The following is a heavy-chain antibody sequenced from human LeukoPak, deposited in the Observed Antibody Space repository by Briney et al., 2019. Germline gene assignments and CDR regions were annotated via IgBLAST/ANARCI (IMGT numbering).Heavy chain of an antibody. CDR2: IYYSGST. Sequence: SSETLSLTCTVSGGSISSYYWSWIRQPPGKGLEWIGYIYYSGSTNYNPSLKSRVTISVDTSKNQFSLKLSSVTAADTAVYYCARHVSYYGDYDYYYGMDVWGQGTTVTVSS. CDR3: ARHVSYYGDYDYYYGMDV. D-gene: IGHD4-17*01. J-gene: IGHJ6*02. V-gene: IGHV4-59*08. CDR1: GGSISSYY.